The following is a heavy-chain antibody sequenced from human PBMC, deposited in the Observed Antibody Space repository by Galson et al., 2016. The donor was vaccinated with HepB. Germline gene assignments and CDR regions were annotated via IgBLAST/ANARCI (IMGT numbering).Heavy chain of an antibody. D-gene: IGHD3-16*01. CDR1: GFTVSGTY. V-gene: IGHV3-53*01. CDR3: EAYSDPFDV. Sequence: SLRLSCAASGFTVSGTYMSWARQAPGKGLQWVSSLFSSGASFYTESLRGRFTVSRDTSTNTPYLLMNSLRADDSAVYYCEAYSDPFDVWGQGTVVTV. CDR2: LFSSGAS. J-gene: IGHJ3*01.